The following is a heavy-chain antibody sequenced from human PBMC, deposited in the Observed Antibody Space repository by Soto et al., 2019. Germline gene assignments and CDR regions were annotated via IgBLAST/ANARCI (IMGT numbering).Heavy chain of an antibody. D-gene: IGHD7-27*01. CDR2: ISGSGGST. V-gene: IGHV3-23*01. J-gene: IGHJ2*01. Sequence: GGSLRLSCAASGFTFSSYAMSWVRQAPGKGLEWVSAISGSGGSTYYADSVKGRFTISRDNSKNTLYLQMNSLRAEDTAVYYCAKDIRSGEASHYWYFDLWGRGTLVTVSS. CDR1: GFTFSSYA. CDR3: AKDIRSGEASHYWYFDL.